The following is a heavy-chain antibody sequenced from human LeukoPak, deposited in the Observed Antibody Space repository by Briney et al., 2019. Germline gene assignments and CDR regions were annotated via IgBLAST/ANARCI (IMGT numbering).Heavy chain of an antibody. V-gene: IGHV1-3*03. CDR1: GYTFTSYA. CDR2: INAGNGNT. Sequence: ASVKVSCKASGYTFTSYAMHWVRQAPGQRLEWMGWINAGNGNTKYSQEFQGRVTITRDTSASTAYMELSSLRSEDMAVYYCARKYESGWGFDPWGQGTLVTVSS. D-gene: IGHD6-25*01. CDR3: ARKYESGWGFDP. J-gene: IGHJ5*02.